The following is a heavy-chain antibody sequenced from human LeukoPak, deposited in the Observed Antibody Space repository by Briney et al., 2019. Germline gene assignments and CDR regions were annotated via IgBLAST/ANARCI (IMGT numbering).Heavy chain of an antibody. CDR2: IFPDDSDT. CDR1: GNSITTYW. J-gene: IGHJ3*02. V-gene: IGHV5-51*01. Sequence: GESLKISCKASGNSITTYWIGWVRQKPGKGLEWMGLIFPDDSDTKYSPSFEGHVTISADKSISTAYLQWSSLKASDTAMYYCATYFAGAETFDIWGQGTMVTVSS. D-gene: IGHD3-16*01. CDR3: ATYFAGAETFDI.